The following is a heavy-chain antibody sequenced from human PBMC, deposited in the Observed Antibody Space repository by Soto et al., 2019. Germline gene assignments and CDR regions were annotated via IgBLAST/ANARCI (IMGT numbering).Heavy chain of an antibody. CDR3: ARDLRAQQLAH. CDR2: ISSSSSTI. Sequence: PGGSLRLSCASSGLTFSSYSMNWVRQAPGKGLEWVSYISSSSSTIYYADSVKGRFTISRDNAKNSLYLQMNSLRAEDTAVYYCARDLRAQQLAHWGQGTLVTVSS. V-gene: IGHV3-48*01. J-gene: IGHJ4*02. D-gene: IGHD6-13*01. CDR1: GLTFSSYS.